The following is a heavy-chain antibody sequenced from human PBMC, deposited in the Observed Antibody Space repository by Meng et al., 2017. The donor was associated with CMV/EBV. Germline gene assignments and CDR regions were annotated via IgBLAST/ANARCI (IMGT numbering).Heavy chain of an antibody. D-gene: IGHD5-12*01. CDR2: ISGSGGST. CDR1: GFTFSSYA. CDR3: ARDRDIVATVNYYYYGMDV. J-gene: IGHJ6*02. Sequence: GGSLRLSCAASGFTFSSYAMSWVRQAPGKGLEWVSAISGSGGSTYYADSVKGRFTISRDNSKNSLYLQMNSLRAEDTALYYCARDRDIVATVNYYYYGMDVWGQGTTVTVSS. V-gene: IGHV3-23*01.